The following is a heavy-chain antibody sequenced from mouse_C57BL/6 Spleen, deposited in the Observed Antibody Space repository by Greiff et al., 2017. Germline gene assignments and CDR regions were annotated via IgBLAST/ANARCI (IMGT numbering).Heavy chain of an antibody. CDR2: IWSDGST. V-gene: IGHV2-6-1*01. Sequence: VQGVESGPGLVAPSQSLSITCTVSGFSLTSYGVHWVRQPPGKGLEWLVVIWSDGSTTYNSALKSRLSISKDNSKSQVFLKMNSLQTDDTAMYYCARHRGYDGYYEDAMDYWGQGTSVTVSS. CDR3: ARHRGYDGYYEDAMDY. CDR1: GFSLTSYG. D-gene: IGHD2-3*01. J-gene: IGHJ4*01.